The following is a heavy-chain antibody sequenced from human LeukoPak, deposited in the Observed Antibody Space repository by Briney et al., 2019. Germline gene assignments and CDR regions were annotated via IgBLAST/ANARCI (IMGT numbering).Heavy chain of an antibody. Sequence: GESLKISCKGSGYSFTSYRIGWVRQMSGKGLEWMGIIYPGDSDTRYIPTFQGQVTISADKSISTAYLQWSSLKASDTAMYYCARPRGSCSGGRCYFDYWGQGTLVTVSS. CDR2: IYPGDSDT. CDR1: GYSFTSYR. V-gene: IGHV5-51*01. D-gene: IGHD2-15*01. J-gene: IGHJ4*02. CDR3: ARPRGSCSGGRCYFDY.